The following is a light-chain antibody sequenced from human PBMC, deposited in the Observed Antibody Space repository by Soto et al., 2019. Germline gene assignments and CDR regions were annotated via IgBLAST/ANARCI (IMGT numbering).Light chain of an antibody. Sequence: VLTQSPGTLSFSPGERATLSCRASLSVSSNYLAWYQQKPGQAPRLLMYATSSRATGIPDRFSGSGSGTDFTLTISRLEPEDFAVYYCQQYGTSPYTFGQGTRLEI. V-gene: IGKV3-20*01. CDR3: QQYGTSPYT. CDR2: ATS. CDR1: LSVSSNY. J-gene: IGKJ2*01.